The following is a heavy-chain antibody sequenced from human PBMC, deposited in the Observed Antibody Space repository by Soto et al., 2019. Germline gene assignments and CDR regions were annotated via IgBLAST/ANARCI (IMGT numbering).Heavy chain of an antibody. CDR1: GYTFSNHG. CDR3: AREANCGSDCYSPAEYSQH. CDR2: ISAYNGKT. J-gene: IGHJ1*01. V-gene: IGHV1-18*04. Sequence: ASVKVSCKASGYTFSNHGISWVRQAPGQGLEWMGWISAYNGKTYDAERLQGRVTMTTDTSTSTAYMELRSLRSDDTAVYYCAREANCGSDCYSPAEYSQHXGQGTRVTVS. D-gene: IGHD2-21*02.